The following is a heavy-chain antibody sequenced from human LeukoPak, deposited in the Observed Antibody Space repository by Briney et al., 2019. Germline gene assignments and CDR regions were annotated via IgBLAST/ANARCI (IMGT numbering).Heavy chain of an antibody. CDR2: IYHSGTT. Sequence: PSETLSLTCTVSGGSLIPYYWSWIRQPPGKGLEWIGYIYHSGTTNYSPPLKGRATLSVDTSKNQISLKLSSVTAADTAVYYCARWYYYDSSGYYYGMDVWGQGTTVTVSS. CDR1: GGSLIPYY. J-gene: IGHJ6*02. V-gene: IGHV4-59*12. CDR3: ARWYYYDSSGYYYGMDV. D-gene: IGHD3-22*01.